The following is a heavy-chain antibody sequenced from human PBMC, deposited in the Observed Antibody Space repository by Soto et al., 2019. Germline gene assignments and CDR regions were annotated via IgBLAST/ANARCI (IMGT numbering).Heavy chain of an antibody. Sequence: PSETLSLTCAVNGGPFNDYYWSWVRQPPGKGLEWIGEINHSGSTNYNPSLKSRVTISVDTSKNQFSLKLTSVTAADTAVYYCARPPYSGYDLPPPWGQGTLVTVSS. CDR2: INHSGST. J-gene: IGHJ5*02. CDR3: ARPPYSGYDLPPP. D-gene: IGHD5-12*01. CDR1: GGPFNDYY. V-gene: IGHV4-34*01.